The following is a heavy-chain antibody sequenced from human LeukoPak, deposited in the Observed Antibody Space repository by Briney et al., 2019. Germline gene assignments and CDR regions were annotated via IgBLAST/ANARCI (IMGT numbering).Heavy chain of an antibody. J-gene: IGHJ6*02. V-gene: IGHV4-34*01. CDR1: GGXFGGYY. CDR3: ARGALNCTNGVCSHPYYYYGMDV. CDR2: INHSGST. D-gene: IGHD2-8*01. Sequence: SETLSLTCAVYGGXFGGYYCSWIRQPPGKGLEWIGEINHSGSTNYNPSLKSRVTISVDTSKNQFSLKLSSVTAADTAVYYCARGALNCTNGVCSHPYYYYGMDVWGQGTTVTVSS.